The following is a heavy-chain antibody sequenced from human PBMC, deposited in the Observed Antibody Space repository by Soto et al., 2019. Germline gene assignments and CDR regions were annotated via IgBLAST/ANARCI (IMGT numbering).Heavy chain of an antibody. Sequence: GGSLRLSCAASGFTFSGSAMHWVRQASGKGLEWVGRIRSKANSYATAYAASVKGRFTISRDDSKNTAYLQMNSLKTEDTAVYYCTMVGYSYGDDAFDIWGQGTMVTVSS. J-gene: IGHJ3*02. CDR2: IRSKANSYAT. D-gene: IGHD5-18*01. CDR3: TMVGYSYGDDAFDI. V-gene: IGHV3-73*01. CDR1: GFTFSGSA.